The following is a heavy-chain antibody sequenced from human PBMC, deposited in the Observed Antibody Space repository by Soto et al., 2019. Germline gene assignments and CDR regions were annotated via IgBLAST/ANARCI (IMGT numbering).Heavy chain of an antibody. Sequence: QVQLVESGGGVVQPGRSLRLSCAASGFTFSSYAMHWVRQAPGKGLEWVAVISYDGSNKYYADSVKGRFTISRDNSKNTLYLQMNSLRAEDTAVYYCARPDYSSSSGAVGSIDYWGQGTLVTVSS. J-gene: IGHJ4*02. CDR3: ARPDYSSSSGAVGSIDY. V-gene: IGHV3-30-3*01. CDR2: ISYDGSNK. CDR1: GFTFSSYA. D-gene: IGHD6-6*01.